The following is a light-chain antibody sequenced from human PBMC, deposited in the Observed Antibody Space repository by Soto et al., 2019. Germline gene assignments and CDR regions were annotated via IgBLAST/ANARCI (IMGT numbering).Light chain of an antibody. CDR1: QSVIHSSNNRSY. CDR2: WAS. CDR3: QQYYNNPRT. V-gene: IGKV4-1*01. J-gene: IGKJ2*01. Sequence: DIVMTQSPDSLAVSLGERATINCKSSQSVIHSSNNRSYLAWYQQKPRQPPEXXLYWASARESGVPDRFSGSGSGTDLTITINSLQAEDVEVYFCQQYYNNPRTFGQGTKVDIK.